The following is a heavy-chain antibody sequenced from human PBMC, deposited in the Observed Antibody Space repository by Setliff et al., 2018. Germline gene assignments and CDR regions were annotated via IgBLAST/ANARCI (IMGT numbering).Heavy chain of an antibody. V-gene: IGHV1-69*05. Sequence: SVKVSCKASGGTFSSYGISWVRQAPGQGLEWMGGTIPMFGTTNYARKFQGRVTIITDESTSTAYMQLSSLRTEDTAVYYCVREGVDTRSSTDYRYYMDVWGKGTTVTVS. CDR2: TIPMFGTT. J-gene: IGHJ6*03. CDR1: GGTFSSYG. CDR3: VREGVDTRSSTDYRYYMDV. D-gene: IGHD5-18*01.